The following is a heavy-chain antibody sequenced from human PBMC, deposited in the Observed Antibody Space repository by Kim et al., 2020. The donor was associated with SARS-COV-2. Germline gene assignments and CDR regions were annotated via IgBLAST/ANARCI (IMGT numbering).Heavy chain of an antibody. V-gene: IGHV7-4-1*02. CDR1: GYTFTSYA. J-gene: IGHJ4*02. CDR3: ARSSGSNYY. D-gene: IGHD1-26*01. CDR2: INPNTGNQ. Sequence: ASVKVSCKASGYTFTSYAMHWVRQAPGQGLALMGWINPNTGNQTHAQGFTGRFVFSWDTSGSTAYLQISSLKAEETAVYYCARSSGSNYYWFQGTLVSVS.